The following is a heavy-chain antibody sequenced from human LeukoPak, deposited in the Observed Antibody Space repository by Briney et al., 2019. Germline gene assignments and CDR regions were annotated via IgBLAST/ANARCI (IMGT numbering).Heavy chain of an antibody. V-gene: IGHV4-59*01. CDR1: GGSISDYY. J-gene: IGHJ6*02. D-gene: IGHD1-14*01. CDR3: AVSFSGSPRGYYGLDV. Sequence: SETLSLTCTVSGGSISDYYWSWIRLPPGKGLEWIGNIYYSGSTNYNPSLKSRVTISVDTSKDQNFLQLNSVTAADTAVYFCAVSFSGSPRGYYGLDVWGQGTTVTVSS. CDR2: IYYSGST.